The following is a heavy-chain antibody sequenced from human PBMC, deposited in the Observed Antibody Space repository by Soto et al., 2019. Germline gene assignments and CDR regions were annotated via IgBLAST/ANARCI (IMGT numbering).Heavy chain of an antibody. CDR3: ATRHTSGRYAFHI. CDR1: GYIFTGYY. D-gene: IGHD6-25*01. V-gene: IGHV1-2*02. CDR2: INPNSGT. J-gene: IGHJ3*02. Sequence: QVQLVQSGAEVKKPGASVKVSCKASGYIFTGYYINWVRQAPGQGLEWMGWINPNSGTNYAQNFQCSVIMTRDTSISTAYMELSGLRFAYTAVYYCATRHTSGRYAFHIWGQGTMVTVSS.